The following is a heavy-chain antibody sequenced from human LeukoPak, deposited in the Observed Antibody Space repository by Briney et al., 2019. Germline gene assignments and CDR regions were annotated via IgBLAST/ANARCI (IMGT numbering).Heavy chain of an antibody. CDR2: INPNSGGT. CDR3: ARGRGDCSSTSCYIFDY. Sequence: ASVKVSCKAYGYTFTGYYMHWVRQAPGQGLEWMGWINPNSGGTNYAQKFQGRVTMTRDTSISTAYMELSRLRSDDTAVYYCARGRGDCSSTSCYIFDYWGQGTLVTVSS. V-gene: IGHV1-2*02. J-gene: IGHJ4*02. CDR1: GYTFTGYY. D-gene: IGHD2-2*02.